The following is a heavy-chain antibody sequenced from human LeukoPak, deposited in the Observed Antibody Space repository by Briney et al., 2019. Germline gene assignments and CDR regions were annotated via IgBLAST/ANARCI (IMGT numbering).Heavy chain of an antibody. V-gene: IGHV4-38-2*01. CDR1: GYSISSGYY. CDR3: ASYPPYYYDSSGYFY. CDR2: IYHSGST. D-gene: IGHD3-22*01. J-gene: IGHJ4*02. Sequence: SETLSLTCAVSGYSISSGYYWGWIRQPPGKGLEWIGSIYHSGSTYYNPSLKSRVTISVDTSKNQFSLKLSSVTAADTAVYYCASYPPYYYDSSGYFYWGQGTLVTASS.